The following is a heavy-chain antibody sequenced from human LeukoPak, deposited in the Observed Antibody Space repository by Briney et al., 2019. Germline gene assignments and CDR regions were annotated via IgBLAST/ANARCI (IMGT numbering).Heavy chain of an antibody. J-gene: IGHJ4*02. CDR3: AKGKMTKASFLDY. Sequence: GGSLRLSCAASGFTFSNYWMHWVRQAPGKGLVWVSRIRHDAGVTTYADSVKGRFTISRDNSKNTLYLQMNSLRAEDTAVYYCAKGKMTKASFLDYWGQGTLVTVSS. D-gene: IGHD3-3*01. CDR1: GFTFSNYW. CDR2: IRHDAGVT. V-gene: IGHV3-74*01.